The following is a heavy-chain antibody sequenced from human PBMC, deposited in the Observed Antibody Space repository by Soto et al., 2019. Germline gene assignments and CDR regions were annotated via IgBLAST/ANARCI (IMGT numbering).Heavy chain of an antibody. V-gene: IGHV1-69*13. CDR3: ASCHGGSCLARLDY. CDR1: GGTFSSYA. D-gene: IGHD2-15*01. CDR2: IIPIFGTA. J-gene: IGHJ4*02. Sequence: VASVKVSCKASGGTFSSYAISWVRQAPGQGLEWMGGIIPIFGTANYAQKFQGRVTITADESTSTAYMELSSLRSEDTAVYYCASCHGGSCLARLDYWGQGTLVTVSS.